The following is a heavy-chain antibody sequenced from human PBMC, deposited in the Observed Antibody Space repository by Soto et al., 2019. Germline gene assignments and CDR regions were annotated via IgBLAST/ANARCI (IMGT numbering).Heavy chain of an antibody. Sequence: QVQLVESGRGVVQPGRSLRLSCAASGFTFSSYGMHWVRQAPGKGLEWVAVIWYDGSNKYYADSVKGRFTISRDNSKNTLYLQMNSLRAEDTAVYYCARARYCSGGSCLIDYWGQGTLVTVSS. V-gene: IGHV3-33*01. CDR3: ARARYCSGGSCLIDY. J-gene: IGHJ4*02. D-gene: IGHD2-15*01. CDR2: IWYDGSNK. CDR1: GFTFSSYG.